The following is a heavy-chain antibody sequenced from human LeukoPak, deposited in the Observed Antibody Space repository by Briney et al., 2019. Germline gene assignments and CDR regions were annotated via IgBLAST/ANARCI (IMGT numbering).Heavy chain of an antibody. V-gene: IGHV4-61*01. J-gene: IGHJ5*02. CDR2: IYNGVNT. CDR1: GASVSSASY. CDR3: ARSRAFNSGAFDP. Sequence: SETLSLTCTVSGASVSSASYWTWIRQPPGKGVEWIAHIYNGVNTNYNPSLKSRVTISVDTSRNQFSLRLNSVTAADTAVYYCARSRAFNSGAFDPWGQGSLVTVSS. D-gene: IGHD1-26*01.